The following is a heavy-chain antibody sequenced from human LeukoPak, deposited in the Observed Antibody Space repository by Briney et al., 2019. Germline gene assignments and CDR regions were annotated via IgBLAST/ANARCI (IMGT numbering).Heavy chain of an antibody. D-gene: IGHD6-19*01. V-gene: IGHV4-34*01. CDR2: INHSGST. Sequence: PSETLSLTCAVYLVSSSGYYCNWIRHSPRKRLEWIREINHSGSTNYDPSLKRRVTLSLDTSNNQSSRKPSSVTAADTAVYSSTVDISVGGYWSQRSLVTVSS. CDR1: LVSSSGYY. J-gene: IGHJ4*02. CDR3: TVDISVGGY.